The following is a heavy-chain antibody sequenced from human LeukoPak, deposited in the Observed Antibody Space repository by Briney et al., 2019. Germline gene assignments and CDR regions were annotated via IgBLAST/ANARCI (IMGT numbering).Heavy chain of an antibody. V-gene: IGHV4-59*01. CDR1: GGSIRNYY. D-gene: IGHD6-19*01. Sequence: SETLSLTCLVSGGSIRNYYWSWIRQPPGKGLEWIGNIHYSGNINYNPSIKSRVSLSADTSKSQLSLRLSSVTAADSAVYYCARIGSGCPLDWGQGTLVTVSS. CDR2: IHYSGNI. CDR3: ARIGSGCPLD. J-gene: IGHJ4*02.